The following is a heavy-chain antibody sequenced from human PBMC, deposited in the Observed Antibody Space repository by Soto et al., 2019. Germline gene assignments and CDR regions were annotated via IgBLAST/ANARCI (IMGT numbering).Heavy chain of an antibody. D-gene: IGHD4-17*01. CDR3: ARGFPTVPTWLFFDA. V-gene: IGHV3-33*01. CDR2: IWDDGSNK. CDR1: GFIFSHYG. Sequence: QVQLVESGGGVVQPGRSLRLSCAASGFIFSHYGMHWVRQAPGKGLEWVAVIWDDGSNKYYVDSVKGRFTISRDNSKNTLYLQMNSLRAEDTAVYYCARGFPTVPTWLFFDAWGQGALVTVSS. J-gene: IGHJ4*02.